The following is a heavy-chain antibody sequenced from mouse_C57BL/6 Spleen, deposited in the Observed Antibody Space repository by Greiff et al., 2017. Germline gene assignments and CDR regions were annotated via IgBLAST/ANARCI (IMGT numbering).Heavy chain of an antibody. CDR2: INPNYGTT. V-gene: IGHV1-39*01. CDR1: GYSFTDYN. CDR3: ARDGYGIYYYAMDY. J-gene: IGHJ4*01. D-gene: IGHD2-1*01. Sequence: VQLKQSGPELVKPGASVKISCKASGYSFTDYNMNWVKQSNGKGLEWIGVINPNYGTTSYNQKFKGKATLTVDQSSSTAYMQLNSLTSEDSAVFYCARDGYGIYYYAMDYWGQGTSVTVSS.